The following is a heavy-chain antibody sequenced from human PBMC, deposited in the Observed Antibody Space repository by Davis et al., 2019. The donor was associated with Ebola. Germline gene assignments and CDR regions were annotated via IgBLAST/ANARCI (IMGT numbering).Heavy chain of an antibody. V-gene: IGHV5-51*01. Sequence: GESLKISCKGSGYSFTSYWIGWVRQMPGKGLEWMGIIYPGDSDTRYSPSFQGQVTISADKSISTAYLQWSSLKASDTAMYYCARFRSRNYYYYGMGVWGQGTTVTVSS. CDR2: IYPGDSDT. CDR3: ARFRSRNYYYYGMGV. CDR1: GYSFTSYW. J-gene: IGHJ6*02. D-gene: IGHD1-14*01.